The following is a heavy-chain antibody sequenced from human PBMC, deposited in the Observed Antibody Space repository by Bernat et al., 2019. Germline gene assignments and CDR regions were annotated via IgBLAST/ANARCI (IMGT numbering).Heavy chain of an antibody. CDR1: GGSISSYY. CDR3: ATSWDVGYFDL. J-gene: IGHJ2*01. Sequence: QVQLQESGPGLVKPSETLSLTCTVSGGSISSYYWSWIRQPPGKGLEWIGYIYYSGSTNYNPSLKSRVTISVDTSKNQFSLKLSSVTAADTAVYYCATSWDVGYFDLWGRGTLVTVSS. D-gene: IGHD7-27*01. CDR2: IYYSGST. V-gene: IGHV4-59*08.